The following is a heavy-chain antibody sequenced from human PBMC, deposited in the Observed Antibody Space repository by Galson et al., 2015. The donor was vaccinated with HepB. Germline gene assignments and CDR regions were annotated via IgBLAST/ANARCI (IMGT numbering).Heavy chain of an antibody. CDR1: GGSISSGGYY. J-gene: IGHJ4*02. Sequence: TLSLTCTVSGGSISSGGYYWSWIRQHPGKGLEWIGYIYYSGSTYYNPSLKSRVTISVDTSKNQFSLKLSSVTAADTAVYYCATAGDYGETVGYFDYWGQGTLVTVSS. D-gene: IGHD4-17*01. CDR3: ATAGDYGETVGYFDY. CDR2: IYYSGST. V-gene: IGHV4-31*03.